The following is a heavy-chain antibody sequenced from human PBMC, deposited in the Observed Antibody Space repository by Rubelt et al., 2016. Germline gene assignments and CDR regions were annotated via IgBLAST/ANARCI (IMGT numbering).Heavy chain of an antibody. V-gene: IGHV4-34*01. CDR2: INHSGST. D-gene: IGHD2-21*02. CDR3: ARYCKTSDCYFIGLDY. Sequence: QVQLQQWGAGLLKPSETLSLTCAVYGGSFSGYYWIWIRQPPGKGLEWIGEINHSGSTSYNPSLKSRVTISVATSKNQLSLKLRSVTSADTAVYYCARYCKTSDCYFIGLDYWGQGRLVTVSA. J-gene: IGHJ4*02. CDR1: GGSFSGYY.